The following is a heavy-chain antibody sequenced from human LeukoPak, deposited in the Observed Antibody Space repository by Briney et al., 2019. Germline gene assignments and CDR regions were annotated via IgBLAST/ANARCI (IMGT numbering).Heavy chain of an antibody. CDR2: INPDGSTT. CDR1: GFTFSNYW. CDR3: ARDPTMVRGAHDY. J-gene: IGHJ4*02. Sequence: PGGSLRLSCAASGFTFSNYWMHWVRQDPGKGLVWVSFINPDGSTTNYADSVKGRFTISRDNAENSLYLQMNSLRAEDTAVYYCARDPTMVRGAHDYWGQGTLVTVSS. V-gene: IGHV3-74*01. D-gene: IGHD3-10*01.